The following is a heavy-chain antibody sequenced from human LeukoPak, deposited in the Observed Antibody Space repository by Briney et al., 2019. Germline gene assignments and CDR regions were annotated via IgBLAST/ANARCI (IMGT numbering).Heavy chain of an antibody. D-gene: IGHD2-2*01. CDR2: ITDSGGDR. V-gene: IGHV3-23*01. CDR3: AKGVGPSAPNGRVFDF. J-gene: IGHJ4*02. CDR1: GFTFSNYA. Sequence: GGSLSLSCAASGFTFSNYAMSWVRQAPGKGLECISVITDSGGDRNHADSVKGRFTISRDNSKNTLYLQMNSLRAEDTAVYYCAKGVGPSAPNGRVFDFWGQGTLVTVSS.